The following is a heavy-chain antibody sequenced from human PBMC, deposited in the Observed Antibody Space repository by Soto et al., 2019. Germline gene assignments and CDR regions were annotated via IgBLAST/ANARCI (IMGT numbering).Heavy chain of an antibody. CDR2: ISAYNGNT. J-gene: IGHJ4*02. Sequence: ASVKVSCKASGYTFTSYGISWVRQAPGQGLEWMGWISAYNGNTNYAQKLQGRVTMTTDTSTSTAYMELRSLRSDDTAVYYCARAHWPYCSGGSCSPDYWDQGTLVTVSS. D-gene: IGHD2-15*01. V-gene: IGHV1-18*01. CDR3: ARAHWPYCSGGSCSPDY. CDR1: GYTFTSYG.